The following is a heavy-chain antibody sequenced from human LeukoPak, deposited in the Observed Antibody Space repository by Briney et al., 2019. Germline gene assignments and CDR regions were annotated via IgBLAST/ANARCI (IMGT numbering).Heavy chain of an antibody. V-gene: IGHV3-7*01. CDR3: ATSGSLDY. CDR2: IKQDGSEK. J-gene: IGHJ4*02. D-gene: IGHD3-10*01. CDR1: GFTFSNYA. Sequence: GGSLRLSCAASGFTFSNYAMRWVRQAPGKGLEWVANIKQDGSEKYYVDSVKGRFTISRDNAKNSLFLQMNSLRVEDTAVYYCATSGSLDYWGQGTLVTVSS.